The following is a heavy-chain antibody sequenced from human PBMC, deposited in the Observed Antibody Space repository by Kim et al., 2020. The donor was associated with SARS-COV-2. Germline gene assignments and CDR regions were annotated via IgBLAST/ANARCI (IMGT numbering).Heavy chain of an antibody. CDR3: ANGATQLSPGAGDDYYGSGSYLTGGGY. J-gene: IGHJ4*02. Sequence: GGSLRLSCAASGFTFSSYGMHWVRQAPGKGLEWVAVISYDGSNKYYADSVKGRFTISRDNSKNTLYLQMNSLRAEDTAVYYCANGATQLSPGAGDDYYGSGSYLTGGGYWGQGTLVTVSS. V-gene: IGHV3-30*18. CDR1: GFTFSSYG. CDR2: ISYDGSNK. D-gene: IGHD3-10*01.